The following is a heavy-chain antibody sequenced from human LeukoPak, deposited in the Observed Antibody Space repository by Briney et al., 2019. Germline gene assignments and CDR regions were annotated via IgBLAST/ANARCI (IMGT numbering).Heavy chain of an antibody. CDR3: AKDLYSSSRSPYFDY. V-gene: IGHV3-74*01. CDR2: INSDGSII. CDR1: GFTFSSYW. D-gene: IGHD6-6*01. J-gene: IGHJ4*02. Sequence: GGSLRLSCAASGFTFSSYWMHWVRQAPGKGLVWVSRINSDGSIISYADSVKGRFTISRDNAKNSLYLQMNSLRAEDMALYYCAKDLYSSSRSPYFDYWGQGTLVTVSS.